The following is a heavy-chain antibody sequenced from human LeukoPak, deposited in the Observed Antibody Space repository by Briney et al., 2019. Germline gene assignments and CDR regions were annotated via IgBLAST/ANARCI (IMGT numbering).Heavy chain of an antibody. J-gene: IGHJ4*02. CDR2: ISYDGSNK. V-gene: IGHV3-30-3*01. Sequence: PGGSLRLSCAASGFTFSSYAMHWVRQAPGKGLEWVAVISYDGSNKYYADSVKGRFTISRDNSKNTLYLQMNSLRAEDTAVYYCARDFGVVAVAGGGYYWGQGTLVTVSS. CDR3: ARDFGVVAVAGGGYY. CDR1: GFTFSSYA. D-gene: IGHD6-19*01.